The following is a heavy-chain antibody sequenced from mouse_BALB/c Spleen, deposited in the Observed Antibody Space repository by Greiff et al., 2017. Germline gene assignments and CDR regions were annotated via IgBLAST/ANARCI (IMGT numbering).Heavy chain of an antibody. CDR2: IWSGGST. CDR1: GFSLTSYG. V-gene: IGHV2-2*02. Sequence: VQLQQSGPGLVQPSQSLSITCTVPGFSLTSYGVNWVRQSPGKGLEWLGVIWSGGSTDYNAAFISRLSISKDNSKSQVFFKMNSLQANDTAIYYCASPPPRQLGSFAYWGQGTLVTVSA. CDR3: ASPPPRQLGSFAY. J-gene: IGHJ3*01. D-gene: IGHD3-2*01.